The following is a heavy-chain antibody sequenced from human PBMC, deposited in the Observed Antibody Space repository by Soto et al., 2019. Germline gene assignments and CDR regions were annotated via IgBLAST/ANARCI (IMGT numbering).Heavy chain of an antibody. V-gene: IGHV2-5*02. J-gene: IGHJ4*02. CDR3: AHSLYDSSVYYKWGFDY. CDR2: IYWDDDK. D-gene: IGHD3-22*01. Sequence: SGPTLVNPTQTLTLTCTFSGFSLSTSGVGVGWIRQPPGKALEWLALIYWDDDKRYSPSLKSRLTITKDTSKNQVVLTMTNMDPVDTATYYCAHSLYDSSVYYKWGFDYWGQGTLVTVPS. CDR1: GFSLSTSGVG.